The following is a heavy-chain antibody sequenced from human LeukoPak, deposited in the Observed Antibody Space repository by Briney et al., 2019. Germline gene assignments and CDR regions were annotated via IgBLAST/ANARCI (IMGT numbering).Heavy chain of an antibody. Sequence: GGSLRLSCAASGFTVSSNYMSWVRQAPGKGLEWVGRIRNKANSYTTEYVASVRGRFTISRDDSKNSLSLQMNSLNSEDTAVYYCTRGGSRFPYFYGMDVWGKGTTVTVSS. CDR1: GFTVSSNY. CDR2: IRNKANSYTT. D-gene: IGHD2-15*01. J-gene: IGHJ6*04. V-gene: IGHV3-72*01. CDR3: TRGGSRFPYFYGMDV.